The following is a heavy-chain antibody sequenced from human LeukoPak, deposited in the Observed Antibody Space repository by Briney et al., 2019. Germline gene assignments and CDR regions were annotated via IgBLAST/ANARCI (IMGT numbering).Heavy chain of an antibody. CDR1: GFTFSDYA. J-gene: IGHJ5*02. Sequence: GGSLRLSCAASGFTFSDYAMARVRQAPGKGLEWVSSISGGGGATSYADSVKGRFTISRDNHVNTLYLQMDILRVEDTAVYYCARDRVVAPYNWFDPWGQGTLVTVSS. D-gene: IGHD2-15*01. CDR3: ARDRVVAPYNWFDP. V-gene: IGHV3-23*01. CDR2: ISGGGGAT.